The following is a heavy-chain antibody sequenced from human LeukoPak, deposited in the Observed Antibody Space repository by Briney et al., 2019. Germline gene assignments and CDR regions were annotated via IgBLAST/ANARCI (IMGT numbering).Heavy chain of an antibody. Sequence: SETLSLTCTVSGGSIGYYYWSWIRQPPGKGLEGVGYIYYTGSTDYNPSLKRRVTISVDTSKNQFSLKLSSMTAADTAVYYCARGPTVTNDAFDIWGQGTMVTVSS. J-gene: IGHJ3*02. CDR1: GGSIGYYY. CDR2: IYYTGST. CDR3: ARGPTVTNDAFDI. D-gene: IGHD4-17*01. V-gene: IGHV4-59*01.